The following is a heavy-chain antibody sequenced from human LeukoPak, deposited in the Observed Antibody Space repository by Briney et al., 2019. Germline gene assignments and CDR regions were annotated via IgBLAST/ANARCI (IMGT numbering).Heavy chain of an antibody. V-gene: IGHV3-74*01. D-gene: IGHD1-1*01. Sequence: GGSLRLSCAASGFTFSNTWMHWVRLVPGKGLVWVSRISPDGTRTGYADPVTGRFTVSRDNAKSTLYLQMNSLRAEDTAVYYRARALWEYKFDYWGQGDLVTVSS. CDR1: GFTFSNTW. CDR2: ISPDGTRT. J-gene: IGHJ4*02. CDR3: ARALWEYKFDY.